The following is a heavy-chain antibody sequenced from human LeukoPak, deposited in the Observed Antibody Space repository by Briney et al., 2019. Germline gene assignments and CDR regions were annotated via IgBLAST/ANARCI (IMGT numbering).Heavy chain of an antibody. D-gene: IGHD1-26*01. CDR1: GYTFTSYY. CDR2: INPSGSST. V-gene: IGHV1-46*01. CDR3: ARAKYSGSYSSYGY. Sequence: ASVKVSCKASGYTFTSYYMHWVRQAPGQGLEWMGIINPSGSSTNYAQKFQGRVTITRDKSTSTVYMELSSLRSEDTAVYYCARAKYSGSYSSYGYRGQGTLVTVSP. J-gene: IGHJ4*02.